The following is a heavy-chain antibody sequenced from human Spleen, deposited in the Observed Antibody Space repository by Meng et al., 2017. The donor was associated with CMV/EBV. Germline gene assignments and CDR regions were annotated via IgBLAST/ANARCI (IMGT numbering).Heavy chain of an antibody. V-gene: IGHV5-51*01. CDR3: ASHRGGSFGVDV. J-gene: IGHJ6*02. D-gene: IGHD2-15*01. CDR1: GYSFTNYW. CDR2: INVGDSDT. Sequence: GESLKISCKGSGYSFTNYWIGWVRQLPGKGLEWMGNINVGDSDTRYSPSFQGQVTISADKSISTAYLQWSSLKASDTSIYYCASHRGGSFGVDVWGQGTTITVSS.